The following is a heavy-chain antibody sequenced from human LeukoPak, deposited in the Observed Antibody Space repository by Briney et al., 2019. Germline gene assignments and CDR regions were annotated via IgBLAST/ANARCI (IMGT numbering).Heavy chain of an antibody. CDR2: IYPGDSDT. CDR3: ARGRGGRIVVVVAATPYYFDY. Sequence: GESLKISCKVSGFSLSNFRIGWVRQMPGKGLEWMGLIYPGDSDTRYSPSFQGQVTISADKSISTAYLQWSSLKASDTAMYYCARGRGGRIVVVVAATPYYFDYWGQGTLVTVSS. D-gene: IGHD2-15*01. CDR1: GFSLSNFR. J-gene: IGHJ4*02. V-gene: IGHV5-51*01.